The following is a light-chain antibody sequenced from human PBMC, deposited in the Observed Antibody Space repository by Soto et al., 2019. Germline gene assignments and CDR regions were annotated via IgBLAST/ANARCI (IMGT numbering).Light chain of an antibody. V-gene: IGLV1-44*01. Sequence: QSVLTQPPSASRTPGQRVTISCSGSSSNIGSNTVNWYQQLPGTAPKLLIYSNNQRPSGVPDRFSGSKSGTSASLAISGLQSEDEADYYWAAWDDSLNGPVFGGGTQLTV. CDR2: SNN. CDR1: SSNIGSNT. J-gene: IGLJ7*01. CDR3: AAWDDSLNGPV.